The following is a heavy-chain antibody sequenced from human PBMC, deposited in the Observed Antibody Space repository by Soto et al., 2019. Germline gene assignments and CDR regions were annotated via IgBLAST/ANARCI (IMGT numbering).Heavy chain of an antibody. J-gene: IGHJ6*02. CDR1: GGSISSSSYY. V-gene: IGHV4-39*01. CDR3: AIDTSDPPLSYYGMDV. Sequence: SETLSLTCTVSGGSISSSSYYWGWIRQPPGKGLEWIGSIYYSGSTYYNPSLKSRVTISVDTSKNQFSLKLSSVTAADTAVYYCAIDTSDPPLSYYGMDVWGQGTTVTVSS. CDR2: IYYSGST. D-gene: IGHD3-22*01.